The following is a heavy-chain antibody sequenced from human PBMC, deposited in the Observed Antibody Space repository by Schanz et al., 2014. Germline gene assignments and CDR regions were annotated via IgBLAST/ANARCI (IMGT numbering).Heavy chain of an antibody. V-gene: IGHV3-21*01. Sequence: EVQLAESGGGLVQPGGSLRLSCAASGFTFSSYGRHWVRQAPGKGLEWVSTIGTSGGTNYAESVKGRFTISRDNSKNSLFLQMNSLRAEDTAVYYCLAPDYGMDVWGQGTTVTVSS. CDR2: IGTSGGT. CDR1: GFTFSSYG. CDR3: LAPDYGMDV. J-gene: IGHJ6*02.